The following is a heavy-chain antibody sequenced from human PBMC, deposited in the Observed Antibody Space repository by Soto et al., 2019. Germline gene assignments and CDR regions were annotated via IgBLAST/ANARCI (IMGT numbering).Heavy chain of an antibody. D-gene: IGHD2-2*01. V-gene: IGHV3-74*01. CDR1: GFTFSNSW. Sequence: GGSLRLSCAASGFTFSNSWIHWVGQVSGKGLEWVSRINADGTSTSYADSVKGRFTISRDNAKNTLYLHVNSLRAEDTAVYYCVKVLARGVGVPRFYFDSWGQGALVTVSS. CDR3: VKVLARGVGVPRFYFDS. CDR2: INADGTST. J-gene: IGHJ4*02.